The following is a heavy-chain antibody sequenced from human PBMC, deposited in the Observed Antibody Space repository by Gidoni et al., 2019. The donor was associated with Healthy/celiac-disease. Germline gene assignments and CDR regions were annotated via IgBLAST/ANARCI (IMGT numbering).Heavy chain of an antibody. D-gene: IGHD2-8*01. CDR3: ARDEGWSLYDY. J-gene: IGHJ4*02. Sequence: VHLVESGGDVVQPGRSLSLSCAASVFTFSLYSMHWVRQAPGKGLEWLAFIYFDGSNKYYADSVKGRFTISRDNFKNTLFLQMDSLRGDDTGVYYCARDEGWSLYDYWGQGTLVTVSS. CDR1: VFTFSLYS. CDR2: IYFDGSNK. V-gene: IGHV3-33*01.